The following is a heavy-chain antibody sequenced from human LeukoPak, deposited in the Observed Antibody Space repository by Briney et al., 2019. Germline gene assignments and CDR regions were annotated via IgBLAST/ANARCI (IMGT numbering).Heavy chain of an antibody. D-gene: IGHD1-26*01. Sequence: PVGSLRLSCAASGFTFSSYAMSWVRQAPGKGLEWVSAISGSGGSTYYADSVKGRFTISRDNSKNTLYLQMNSLRAEDTAVYYCAREIGGLPGYSGSYFDYWGQGTLVTVSS. V-gene: IGHV3-23*01. CDR3: AREIGGLPGYSGSYFDY. CDR2: ISGSGGST. CDR1: GFTFSSYA. J-gene: IGHJ4*02.